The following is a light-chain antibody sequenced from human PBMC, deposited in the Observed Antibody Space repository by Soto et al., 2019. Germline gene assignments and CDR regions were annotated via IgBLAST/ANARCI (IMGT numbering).Light chain of an antibody. CDR2: DTS. Sequence: TVMRPSPATLSASPGERVTLPCRASQGIGDTLAWYQHKPGQTPRLLIYDTSTRATGVPARFSGRRSGAEFTLTINSLQSEVFAVYYCQPYNNWPLTFGGGTKVDIK. CDR1: QGIGDT. J-gene: IGKJ4*01. V-gene: IGKV3-15*01. CDR3: QPYNNWPLT.